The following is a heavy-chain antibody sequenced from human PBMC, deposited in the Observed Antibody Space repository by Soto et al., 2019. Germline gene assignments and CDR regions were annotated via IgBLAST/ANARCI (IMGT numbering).Heavy chain of an antibody. J-gene: IGHJ4*02. D-gene: IGHD3-10*01. V-gene: IGHV1-69*13. CDR1: GGTFSSYA. CDR2: IIPIFGTA. Sequence: SVKVSCKASGGTFSSYAISWVRQAPGQGLEGMGGIIPIFGTANYAQKFQGRVTITADESTSTAYMELSSLRSEDTAVYYCARDRVTMVRGVITHGTFFDYWGQGTLVTVSS. CDR3: ARDRVTMVRGVITHGTFFDY.